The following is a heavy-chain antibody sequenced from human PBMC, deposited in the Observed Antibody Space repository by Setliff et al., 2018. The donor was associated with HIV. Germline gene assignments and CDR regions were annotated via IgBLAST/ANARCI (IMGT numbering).Heavy chain of an antibody. V-gene: IGHV1-2*04. CDR2: INPKSDGT. J-gene: IGHJ4*02. Sequence: ASVKVSCKASGYSFTDYYIHWVRQAPGQGLEWMGWINPKSDGTNYAQKFQGWITMTRDTSISTAYMELSRLRSDDTAVYYCARRMADGYNYFDYWGQGTLVTVSS. CDR1: GYSFTDYY. CDR3: ARRMADGYNYFDY. D-gene: IGHD5-12*01.